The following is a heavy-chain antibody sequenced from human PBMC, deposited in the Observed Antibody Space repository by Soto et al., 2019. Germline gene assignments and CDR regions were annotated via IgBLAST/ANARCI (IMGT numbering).Heavy chain of an antibody. Sequence: GVSLRLSCAASGFTFSSYAMHWVRQAPGKGLEWVAVISYDGSNKYYADSVKGRFTISRDNSKNTLYLQMNSLRAEDTAVYYCARARTMVRGEHDAFDIWGQGTMVTVSS. J-gene: IGHJ3*02. CDR2: ISYDGSNK. CDR1: GFTFSSYA. CDR3: ARARTMVRGEHDAFDI. D-gene: IGHD3-10*01. V-gene: IGHV3-30*04.